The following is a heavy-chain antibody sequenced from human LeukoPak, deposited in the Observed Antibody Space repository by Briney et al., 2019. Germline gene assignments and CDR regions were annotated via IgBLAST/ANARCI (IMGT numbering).Heavy chain of an antibody. D-gene: IGHD5-24*01. CDR1: GGSISSSSYY. V-gene: IGHV4-39*07. Sequence: SETLSLTCTVSGGSISSSSYYWGWIRQPPGKGLEWIGSIYYSGSTYYNPSLKSRVTISVDTSKNQFSLKLSSVTAADTAVYYCARGSDGYTYWGQGTLVTVSS. J-gene: IGHJ4*02. CDR3: ARGSDGYTY. CDR2: IYYSGST.